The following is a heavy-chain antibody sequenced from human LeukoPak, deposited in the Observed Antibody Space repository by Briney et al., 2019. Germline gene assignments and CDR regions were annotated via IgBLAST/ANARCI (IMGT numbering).Heavy chain of an antibody. CDR1: GFTFSSYG. V-gene: IGHV3-30*18. CDR3: AKDSGLRWCYFDY. CDR2: ISYDGSNK. D-gene: IGHD4-23*01. J-gene: IGHJ4*02. Sequence: GGSLRLSCAASGFTFSSYGMHWVRQAPGKGLEWVAVISYDGSNKYYADSVKGRFTVSRDNSKNTLYLQMNSLRAEDTAVYYCAKDSGLRWCYFDYWGQGTLVTVSS.